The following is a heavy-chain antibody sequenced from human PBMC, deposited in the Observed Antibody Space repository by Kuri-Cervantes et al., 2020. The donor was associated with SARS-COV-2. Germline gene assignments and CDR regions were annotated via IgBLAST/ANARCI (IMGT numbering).Heavy chain of an antibody. Sequence: GGSRRLPCAPSGFTFSSYGMHWVRQAPGKGLEWVANIKQDGMEKYSVDSVKGRFTISRDNAKNSLYLQMNSLRAEDTAVYYCARAVLGVVAYFDYWGQGTLVTVSS. CDR1: GFTFSSYG. J-gene: IGHJ4*02. D-gene: IGHD3-3*01. V-gene: IGHV3-7*04. CDR2: IKQDGMEK. CDR3: ARAVLGVVAYFDY.